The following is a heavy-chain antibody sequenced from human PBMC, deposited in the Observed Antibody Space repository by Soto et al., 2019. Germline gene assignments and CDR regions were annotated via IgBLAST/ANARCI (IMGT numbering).Heavy chain of an antibody. CDR2: IYYSGST. CDR1: RGSVSSGSYY. CDR3: ARGAGGSRIGNWFDP. J-gene: IGHJ5*02. Sequence: SETLSLTCTVSRGSVSSGSYYWSWIRQPPGKGLEWIGYIYYSGSTNYNPSLKSRVTISVDTSKNQFSLKLSSVTAADTAVYYCARGAGGSRIGNWFDPWGQGTLVTVSS. D-gene: IGHD2-15*01. V-gene: IGHV4-61*01.